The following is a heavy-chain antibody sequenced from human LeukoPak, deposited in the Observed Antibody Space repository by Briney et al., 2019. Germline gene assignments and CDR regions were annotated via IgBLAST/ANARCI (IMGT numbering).Heavy chain of an antibody. V-gene: IGHV1-2*02. CDR2: INPNSGGT. CDR1: GYTFTGYY. Sequence: ASVKVSCKASGYTFTGYYMHWVRQAPGQGLEWMGWINPNSGGTNYAQKFQGRVTMTRDTSISTAHMELSRLRSDDTAVYYCARGIPHPQVGAHDYWGQGTLVTVSS. J-gene: IGHJ4*02. D-gene: IGHD1-26*01. CDR3: ARGIPHPQVGAHDY.